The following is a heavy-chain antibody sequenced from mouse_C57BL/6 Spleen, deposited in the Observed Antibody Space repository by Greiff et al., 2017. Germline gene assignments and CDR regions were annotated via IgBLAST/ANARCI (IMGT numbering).Heavy chain of an antibody. J-gene: IGHJ4*01. V-gene: IGHV1-80*01. CDR3: ARKESYYDYNYAMDY. CDR1: GYAFSSYW. Sequence: QVQLQQSGAELVKPGASVKISCKASGYAFSSYWMNWVKQRPGKGLEWIGQIYPGDGDTNYNGKFKGQGTLTADKSSSTSYMQLSSLTSEDSAVYFCARKESYYDYNYAMDYWGQGTSVTVSS. CDR2: IYPGDGDT. D-gene: IGHD2-4*01.